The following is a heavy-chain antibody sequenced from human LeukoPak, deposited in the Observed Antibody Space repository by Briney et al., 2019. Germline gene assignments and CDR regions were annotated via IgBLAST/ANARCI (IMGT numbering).Heavy chain of an antibody. J-gene: IGHJ4*02. D-gene: IGHD5-18*01. CDR1: GGSISSSSYY. V-gene: IGHV4-39*01. CDR2: IYYSGST. Sequence: PSETLSLTCTVSGGSISSSSYYWGWIRQPPGKGLEWIGSIYYSGSTYYNPSLKSRVTISVDTSKNQFSLKLSSVTAADTAVYYCARTLWIQLWPTWPEPDYWGQGTLVTVSS. CDR3: ARTLWIQLWPTWPEPDY.